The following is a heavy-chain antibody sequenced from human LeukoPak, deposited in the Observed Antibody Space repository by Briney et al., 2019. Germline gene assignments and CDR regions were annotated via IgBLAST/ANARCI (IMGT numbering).Heavy chain of an antibody. V-gene: IGHV1-2*02. Sequence: GASVKVSCKASGYNFPDYYIHWVRQAPGQGLEWMGWVVPHSGVTKYEEKFQGRVTMTRDTSISTAYMELSSLRSDDTAVYYCTRGVVDVGLEYWGQGTLVSVSS. J-gene: IGHJ4*02. CDR3: TRGVVDVGLEY. CDR2: VVPHSGVT. CDR1: GYNFPDYY. D-gene: IGHD2-2*01.